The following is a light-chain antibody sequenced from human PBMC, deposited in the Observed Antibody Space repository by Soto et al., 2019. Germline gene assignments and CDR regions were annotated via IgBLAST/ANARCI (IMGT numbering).Light chain of an antibody. J-gene: IGLJ2*01. V-gene: IGLV2-14*01. CDR2: EVS. CDR1: SSDIGNYDF. Sequence: QSALTQPASVSGSPGQSITISCNGTSSDIGNYDFVSWYQQVPGTAPKAMIYEVSSRPSGVSNRFSASKSGNTASLTISGLQAEDEADYHCTSYTNINYVIFGGGTKVTVL. CDR3: TSYTNINYVI.